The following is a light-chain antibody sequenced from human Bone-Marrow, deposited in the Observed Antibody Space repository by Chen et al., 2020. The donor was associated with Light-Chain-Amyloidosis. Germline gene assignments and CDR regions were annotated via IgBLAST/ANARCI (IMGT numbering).Light chain of an antibody. CDR1: ERVHNN. J-gene: IGKJ4*01. CDR2: GPG. Sequence: EVVMTQSPATLSVSPGETATLSCRASERVHNNLAWYQQKPGQAPRLRIYGPGTKAAGIPARFSGSGSGTDFTLTIISLQSEDFAVYYCQQYNSWPLAFGGGTKVEIK. V-gene: IGKV3-15*01. CDR3: QQYNSWPLA.